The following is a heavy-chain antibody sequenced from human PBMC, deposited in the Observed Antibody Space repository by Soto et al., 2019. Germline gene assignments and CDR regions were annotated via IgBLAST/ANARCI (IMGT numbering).Heavy chain of an antibody. CDR2: IHYSGSI. CDR3: AREDDGGDRDYYGLDG. Sequence: SETLSLTCTVSGGSISTDHYHWTWIRQAPGKGLEWIGYIHYSGSIQFNPSLQSRVSMSVDTSKNLFSLRLSSVTAADTAVYFCAREDDGGDRDYYGLDGWGKGTTVTVAS. J-gene: IGHJ6*04. CDR1: GGSISTDHYH. V-gene: IGHV4-30-4*01. D-gene: IGHD2-21*02.